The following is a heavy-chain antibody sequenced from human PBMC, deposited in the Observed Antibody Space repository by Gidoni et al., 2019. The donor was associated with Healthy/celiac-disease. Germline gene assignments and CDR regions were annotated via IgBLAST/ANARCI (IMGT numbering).Heavy chain of an antibody. J-gene: IGHJ2*01. Sequence: QVQLVQSGAEVKKPGASVKVSCKASGYTFTGSYMHWVRQAPGQGLEWMGWINPNSGGTNYAQKFQGRVTMTRDTSISTAYMELSRLRSDDTAVYYCARSYSSSWYYQGPGGWYFDLWGRGTLVTVSS. V-gene: IGHV1-2*02. CDR2: INPNSGGT. CDR1: GYTFTGSY. CDR3: ARSYSSSWYYQGPGGWYFDL. D-gene: IGHD6-13*01.